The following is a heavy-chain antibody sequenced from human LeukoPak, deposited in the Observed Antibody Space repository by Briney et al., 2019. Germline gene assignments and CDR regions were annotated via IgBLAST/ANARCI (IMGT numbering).Heavy chain of an antibody. J-gene: IGHJ5*02. CDR3: AREGPRSSSAFDP. D-gene: IGHD6-13*01. CDR2: IIPIFGTA. CDR1: GGTFSSYA. Sequence: ASVKVSCKASGGTFSSYAISWVRQTPGQGLEWMGGIIPIFGTANYAQKFQGRVTITADESTSTAYMELSSLRSEDTAVYYCAREGPRSSSAFDPWGQGTLVTVSS. V-gene: IGHV1-69*01.